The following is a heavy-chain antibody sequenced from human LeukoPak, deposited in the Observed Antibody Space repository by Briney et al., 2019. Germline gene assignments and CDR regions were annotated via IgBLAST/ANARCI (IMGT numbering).Heavy chain of an antibody. D-gene: IGHD6-13*01. Sequence: ASVKVSCKASGNTFTGYYMHWVRQAPGQGLEWMGWINPNSGGTNYAQKFQGWVTMTRDTSISTAYMELSRLRSDDTAVYYCARAIAAAGTLFDYWGQGTLVTVSS. J-gene: IGHJ4*02. CDR2: INPNSGGT. CDR1: GNTFTGYY. CDR3: ARAIAAAGTLFDY. V-gene: IGHV1-2*04.